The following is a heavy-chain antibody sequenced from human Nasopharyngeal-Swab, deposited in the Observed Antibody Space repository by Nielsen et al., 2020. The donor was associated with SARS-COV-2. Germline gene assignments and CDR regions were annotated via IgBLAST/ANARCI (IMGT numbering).Heavy chain of an antibody. D-gene: IGHD5-24*01. J-gene: IGHJ5*02. CDR2: IYYSGST. V-gene: IGHV4-31*02. CDR3: VRDKDGNPNWFDP. Sequence: RQPPGKGLEWIGYIYYSGSTYYNPSLKSRVTISGDTSKNQFSLKLSSVTAADTATYYCVRDKDGNPNWFDPWGQGTLVTVSS.